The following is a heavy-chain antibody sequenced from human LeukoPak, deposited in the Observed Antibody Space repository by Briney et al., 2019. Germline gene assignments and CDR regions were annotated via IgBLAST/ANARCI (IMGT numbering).Heavy chain of an antibody. CDR3: ARHPIGTAMVSYFDY. J-gene: IGHJ4*02. Sequence: SETLSLTCAVYGYSISGGYYWGWIRQPPGQGLEWIGTISHSGNAYYNPSLKSRVTISLDTSKNQFSLRLSSVTAADTAVYYCARHPIGTAMVSYFDYWGQGTLVTVSS. CDR2: ISHSGNA. D-gene: IGHD5-18*01. V-gene: IGHV4-38-2*01. CDR1: GYSISGGYY.